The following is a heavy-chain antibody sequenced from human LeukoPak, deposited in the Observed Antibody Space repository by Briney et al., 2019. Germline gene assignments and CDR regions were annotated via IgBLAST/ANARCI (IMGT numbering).Heavy chain of an antibody. V-gene: IGHV3-48*02. CDR1: GFTFSSYS. Sequence: PGGSLRLSCAAPGFTFSSYSMNWVRQAPGKGLEWVSYISYLGSAIYYADSVKGRFTISRDSAKNSLYLQMNSLRDEDTAVYFCERTEGRGMDVWGQGTTVTVSS. D-gene: IGHD1-14*01. CDR2: ISYLGSAI. J-gene: IGHJ6*02. CDR3: ERTEGRGMDV.